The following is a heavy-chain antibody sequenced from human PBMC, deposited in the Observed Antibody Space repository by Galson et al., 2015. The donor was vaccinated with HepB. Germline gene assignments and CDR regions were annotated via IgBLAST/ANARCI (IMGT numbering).Heavy chain of an antibody. CDR2: IIPILGIA. CDR3: ARWLQFGNAFDI. J-gene: IGHJ3*02. Sequence: SVKVSCKASGGTFSSYTISWVRQAPGQGLEWMGRIIPILGIANYAQKFQGRVTITADKSTSTAYMELSSLRSEDTAVYHCARWLQFGNAFDIWGQGTMVTVSS. D-gene: IGHD5-24*01. CDR1: GGTFSSYT. V-gene: IGHV1-69*02.